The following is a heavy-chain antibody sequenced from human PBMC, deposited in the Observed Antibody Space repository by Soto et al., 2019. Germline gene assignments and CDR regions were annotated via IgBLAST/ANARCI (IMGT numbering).Heavy chain of an antibody. V-gene: IGHV1-3*01. D-gene: IGHD6-13*01. CDR3: VRRHVSATGIDWFDP. Sequence: ASVKVSCKASGYTFTSYGIHWVRQAPGQRLEWMGWINAANGDTKYSPKFQGRVTITRDTSASTAYMELSSLRSEDTAVYYCVRRHVSATGIDWFDPWGQGTLVSVSS. CDR1: GYTFTSYG. CDR2: INAANGDT. J-gene: IGHJ5*02.